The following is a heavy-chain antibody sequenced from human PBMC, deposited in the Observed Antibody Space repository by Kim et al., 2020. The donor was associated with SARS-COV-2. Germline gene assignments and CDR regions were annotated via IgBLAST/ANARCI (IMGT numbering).Heavy chain of an antibody. CDR2: IWYNGNYV. V-gene: IGHV3-30*02. Sequence: GGSLRLSCATSGFTFTNYAIHWVRQTPGKGLEWVSLIWYNGNYVHYAASVRGRFTISRDHPKNTVFLQMDTLRAEDTAVYFCAKKSGWYFAHWG. D-gene: IGHD6-25*01. CDR3: AKKSGWYFAH. CDR1: GFTFTNYA. J-gene: IGHJ4*01.